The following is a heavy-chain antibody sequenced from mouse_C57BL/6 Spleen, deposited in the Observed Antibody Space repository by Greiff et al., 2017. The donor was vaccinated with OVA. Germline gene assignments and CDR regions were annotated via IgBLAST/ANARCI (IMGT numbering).Heavy chain of an antibody. CDR2: IWSGGST. J-gene: IGHJ4*01. CDR3: ARRDYYASSYPSYAMDS. D-gene: IGHD1-1*01. Sequence: QVQLQQSGPGLVQPSQSLSITCTVSGFSLTSYGVHWVRQSPGKGLEWLGVIWSGGSTDYNAAFISRLSISKDNSKSQVFFKMNSLQADDTAIYYCARRDYYASSYPSYAMDSRGEETPVTVSS. V-gene: IGHV2-2*01. CDR1: GFSLTSYG.